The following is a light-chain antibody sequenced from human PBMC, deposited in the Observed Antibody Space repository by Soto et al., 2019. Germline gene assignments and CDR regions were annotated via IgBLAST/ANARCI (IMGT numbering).Light chain of an antibody. CDR3: QQYNNWPPYT. CDR2: GAS. Sequence: EIVMTQSPATLSVSPGERATLSCRACQSVSSKLAWYQQKPGQPPRLLIYGASTRATGIPARFTGSGSGTEFTLTISNLQSEDFAMYYCQQYNNWPPYTFGQGTNVDI. CDR1: QSVSSK. J-gene: IGKJ2*01. V-gene: IGKV3-15*01.